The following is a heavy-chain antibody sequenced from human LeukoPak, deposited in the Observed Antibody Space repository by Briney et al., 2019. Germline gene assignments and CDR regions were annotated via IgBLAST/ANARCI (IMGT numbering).Heavy chain of an antibody. CDR3: ARVGEQQDLFDH. CDR2: IIPIFGTA. V-gene: IGHV1-69*13. D-gene: IGHD3-16*01. Sequence: SVKVSCKASGGTFSSYAISWVRQAPGQGLEWMGGIIPIFGTANYAQKFQGRVTITADESTSTAYMELSSLRSEDTAVYYCARVGEQQDLFDHWGQGTLVTVSS. CDR1: GGTFSSYA. J-gene: IGHJ4*02.